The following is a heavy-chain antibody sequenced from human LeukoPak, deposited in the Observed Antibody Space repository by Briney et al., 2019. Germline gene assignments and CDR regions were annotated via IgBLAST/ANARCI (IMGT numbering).Heavy chain of an antibody. D-gene: IGHD6-13*01. Sequence: SETLSLTCLVSSGSVSSYYWTWIRQHPGKGLEWIGYIYHTGSNNYSPSLKSRVTMYVDTSKNQLSLKLSSVTAPDTAMYYCARARYTNSWYAVDIWGQGTMVTVSS. CDR3: ARARYTNSWYAVDI. CDR1: SGSVSSYY. V-gene: IGHV4-59*08. J-gene: IGHJ3*02. CDR2: IYHTGSN.